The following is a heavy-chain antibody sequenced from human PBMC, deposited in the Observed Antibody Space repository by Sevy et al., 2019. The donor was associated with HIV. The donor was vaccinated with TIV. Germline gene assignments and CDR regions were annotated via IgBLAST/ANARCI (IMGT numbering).Heavy chain of an antibody. J-gene: IGHJ6*02. V-gene: IGHV3-30*03. D-gene: IGHD2-2*01. CDR2: ISYDGSNK. CDR1: GFTFSSYG. Sequence: GGSLRLSCAASGFTFSSYGMHWVRQAPGKGLEWVAVISYDGSNKYYADSVKGRFTISRDNSKNTLYLQMNSLRAEDTAGYYCARGERAVVPAAKCPYDVWGQGTTVTVSS. CDR3: ARGERAVVPAAKCPYDV.